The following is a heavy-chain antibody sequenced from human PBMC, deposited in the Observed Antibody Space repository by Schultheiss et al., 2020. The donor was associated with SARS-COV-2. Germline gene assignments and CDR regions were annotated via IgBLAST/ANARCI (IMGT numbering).Heavy chain of an antibody. CDR3: ARRGMGRAAYSNWFDP. CDR1: GYSFTSYW. Sequence: GESLKISCKGSGYSFTSYWIGWVRQMPGKGLEWMGIIYPGDSDTRYSPSFQGQVTISADKSISTAYLQWNSVKASDTAMYYCARRGMGRAAYSNWFDPWGQGTLVTVSS. V-gene: IGHV5-51*01. CDR2: IYPGDSDT. D-gene: IGHD2-15*01. J-gene: IGHJ5*02.